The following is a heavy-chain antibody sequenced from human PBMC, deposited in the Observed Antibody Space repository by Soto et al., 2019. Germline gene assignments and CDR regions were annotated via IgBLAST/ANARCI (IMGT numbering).Heavy chain of an antibody. Sequence: GGSLRLSCTASGFIFGYYGMSWVRQAPGKGLEYLGLIRNKGYGESTEYAASMKGRITISRDDAKSIVYLQMNSLKTEDTAVYFCTRFVAARFDFWGQGTLVTVSS. CDR3: TRFVAARFDF. CDR2: IRNKGYGEST. V-gene: IGHV3-49*04. CDR1: GFIFGYYG. J-gene: IGHJ4*02. D-gene: IGHD6-6*01.